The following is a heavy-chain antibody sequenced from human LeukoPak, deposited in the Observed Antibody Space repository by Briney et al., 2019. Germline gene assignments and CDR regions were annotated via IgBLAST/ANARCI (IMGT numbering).Heavy chain of an antibody. Sequence: GESLQISCKGSGYSFTSYWIAWVRQLPGKGLEWMGIIYPRDSDTRYSPSFQGQVTISADKSISTAYLQWSSLKASDTAMYYCAKVAVPGTRYYYYGMDVWGQGTTVTVSS. CDR2: IYPRDSDT. V-gene: IGHV5-51*01. CDR1: GYSFTSYW. CDR3: AKVAVPGTRYYYYGMDV. J-gene: IGHJ6*02. D-gene: IGHD6-19*01.